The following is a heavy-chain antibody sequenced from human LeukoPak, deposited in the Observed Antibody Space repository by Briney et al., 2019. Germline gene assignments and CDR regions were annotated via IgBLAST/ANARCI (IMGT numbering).Heavy chain of an antibody. V-gene: IGHV3-23*01. CDR2: ISGGGDNT. D-gene: IGHD1-1*01. CDR3: AKSSAGITWFDP. Sequence: GGTLRLSCAASGFTFSFHGMSWVRQAPGKGLEWVSAISGGGDNTYYADSVKGRFTISRDNSKNTLYLQMNSLRAEDTAVYYCAKSSAGITWFDPWGQGTLVTVSS. CDR1: GFTFSFHG. J-gene: IGHJ5*02.